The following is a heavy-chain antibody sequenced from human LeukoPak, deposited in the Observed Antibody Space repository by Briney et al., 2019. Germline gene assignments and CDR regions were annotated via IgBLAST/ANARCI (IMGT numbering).Heavy chain of an antibody. J-gene: IGHJ6*03. V-gene: IGHV3-21*01. CDR2: ISSSSRSM. Sequence: GGSLRLSCAASGFTFSLYGMNWVRQAPGKGLEWISSISSSSRSMYYTDSVKGRFTISRDNAQNSLYLQMSSLRAEDTAVYYCARDSTNMDVWGKGTTVTVSS. D-gene: IGHD2-2*01. CDR1: GFTFSLYG. CDR3: ARDSTNMDV.